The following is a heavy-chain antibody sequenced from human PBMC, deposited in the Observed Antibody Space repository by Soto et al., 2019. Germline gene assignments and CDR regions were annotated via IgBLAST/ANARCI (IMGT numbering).Heavy chain of an antibody. D-gene: IGHD2-15*01. Sequence: SETLSLTCTVSGGSISSYYWSWIRQPPGKGLEWIGYIYYSGSTNYNPSLKSRVTISVDTSKNQFSPKLSSVTAADTAVYYCASTIPLGYCSGGSCYPTQIDYWGQGTLGTVSS. CDR1: GGSISSYY. CDR3: ASTIPLGYCSGGSCYPTQIDY. CDR2: IYYSGST. V-gene: IGHV4-59*08. J-gene: IGHJ4*02.